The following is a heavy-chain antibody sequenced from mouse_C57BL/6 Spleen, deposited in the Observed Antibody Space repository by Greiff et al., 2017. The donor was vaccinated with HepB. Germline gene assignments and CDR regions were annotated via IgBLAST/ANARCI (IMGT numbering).Heavy chain of an antibody. J-gene: IGHJ2*01. CDR1: GFTFSSYA. CDR2: ISSGGDYI. V-gene: IGHV5-9-1*02. Sequence: EVQVVESGEGLVKPGGSLKLSCAASGFTFSSYAMSWVRQTPEKRLEWVAYISSGGDYIYYADTVKGRFTISRDNARNTLYLQMSSRKSEDTAMDYCTRDGRQLRLPLFDYWGQGTTLTVSS. D-gene: IGHD3-2*02. CDR3: TRDGRQLRLPLFDY.